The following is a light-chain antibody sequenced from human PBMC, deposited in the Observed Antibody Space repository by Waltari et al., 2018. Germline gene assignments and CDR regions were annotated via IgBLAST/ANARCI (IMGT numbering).Light chain of an antibody. J-gene: IGLJ2*01. CDR2: GDT. Sequence: QSVLAQPPSVSGAPGQRVIISCSGSSPNAGEYPVHGSQQIPGAAPKLLVYGDTRRPAGIPDRFSGSKSGNSASLAIAGLQVDDEADYYCQSYDNTLGGFVAFGGGTKLTVL. V-gene: IGLV1-40*01. CDR1: SPNAGEYP. CDR3: QSYDNTLGGFVA.